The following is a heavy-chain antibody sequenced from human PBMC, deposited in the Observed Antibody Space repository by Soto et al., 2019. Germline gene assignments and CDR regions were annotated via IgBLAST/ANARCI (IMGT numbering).Heavy chain of an antibody. J-gene: IGHJ6*02. D-gene: IGHD3-9*01. V-gene: IGHV1-18*01. CDR1: GYTFTSYG. Sequence: ASVKVSCKASGYTFTSYGISWVRQAPGQGLEWMGWISAYNGNTNYAQKLQGRVTMTTDTSTSTAYMELRSLRSDDTAVYYCARDRYDILTGYYNGHYYYGMDVWGQGTTVTVSS. CDR3: ARDRYDILTGYYNGHYYYGMDV. CDR2: ISAYNGNT.